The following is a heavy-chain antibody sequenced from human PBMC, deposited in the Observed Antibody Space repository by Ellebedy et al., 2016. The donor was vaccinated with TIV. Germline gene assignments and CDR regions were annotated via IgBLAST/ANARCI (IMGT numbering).Heavy chain of an antibody. CDR1: GFTFDDYT. Sequence: SLKISCAASGFTFDDYTMHWVRQRPGKGLEWVSSIGWDGGPLEYADSVKGRFTISRDNANNPLFLQMNSLRPEDTALYYCAVLVGATNVDYWGQGTLVTVSS. J-gene: IGHJ4*02. CDR3: AVLVGATNVDY. V-gene: IGHV3-9*01. CDR2: IGWDGGPL. D-gene: IGHD1-26*01.